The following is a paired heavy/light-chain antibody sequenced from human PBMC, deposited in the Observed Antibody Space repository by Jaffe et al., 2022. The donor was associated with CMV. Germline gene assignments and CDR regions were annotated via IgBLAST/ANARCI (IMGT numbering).Light chain of an antibody. Sequence: DIVMTQSPLSLPVTPGESASISCRSSQSLLHSNGDNYLDWYLQKPGQSPQLLIYLGSNRASGVPDRFSGSGSGTDFTLKISRVEAEDVGVYYCMQALETPWAFGQGTKVEIK. CDR3: MQALETPWA. CDR1: QSLLHSNGDNY. J-gene: IGKJ1*01. V-gene: IGKV2-28*01. CDR2: LGS.
Heavy chain of an antibody. J-gene: IGHJ6*02. Sequence: EVQLVESGGGLVKPGGSLRLSCAASGFTFNNAWMSWVRQAPGKGLEWVGRIKSKIDGGTADYAAPVKGRFTISRDDSKNTLYLQMKSLKTEDSAVYYCTTEGQNYDVVYGYNYYYYGMDVWGQGTTVTVSS. CDR1: GFTFNNAW. V-gene: IGHV3-15*01. CDR2: IKSKIDGGTA. CDR3: TTEGQNYDVVYGYNYYYYGMDV. D-gene: IGHD3-10*02.